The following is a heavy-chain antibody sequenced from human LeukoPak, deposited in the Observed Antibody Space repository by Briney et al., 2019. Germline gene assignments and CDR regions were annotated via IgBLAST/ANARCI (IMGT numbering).Heavy chain of an antibody. Sequence: GGSLRLSCAASGFTVSSNYMSWVRQAPGKGLEWVSVIYSGGSTYYADSVKGRFTISRDNSENTLYLQMNSLRAEDTAVYYCAKDWGGSYHGNAFDIWGQGTMVTVSS. CDR1: GFTVSSNY. D-gene: IGHD1-26*01. J-gene: IGHJ3*02. CDR2: IYSGGST. CDR3: AKDWGGSYHGNAFDI. V-gene: IGHV3-53*01.